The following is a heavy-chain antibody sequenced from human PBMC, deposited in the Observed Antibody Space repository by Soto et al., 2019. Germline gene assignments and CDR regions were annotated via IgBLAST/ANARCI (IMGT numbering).Heavy chain of an antibody. CDR1: GGTFSSYA. J-gene: IGHJ5*02. V-gene: IGHV1-69*13. D-gene: IGHD5-18*01. CDR2: IIPIFGTA. Sequence: SVKVSCKASGGTFSSYAISWVRQAPGQGLEWMGGIIPIFGTANYAQKFQGRVTITADEPTSTAYMELSSLRSEDTAVYYCARARGYSYGSVSSWFDPWGQGTLVTVSS. CDR3: ARARGYSYGSVSSWFDP.